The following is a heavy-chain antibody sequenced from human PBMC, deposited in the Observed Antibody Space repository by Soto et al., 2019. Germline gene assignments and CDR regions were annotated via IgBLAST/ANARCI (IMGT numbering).Heavy chain of an antibody. CDR2: IYSNGDI. D-gene: IGHD2-2*03. J-gene: IGHJ4*02. V-gene: IGHV2-5*01. CDR3: AHGRSVGSTYFFQY. Sequence: QITLKESGPTLVKPTQSLTLTCTFSGFSLSTGAVGVGWIRQSPGKPLDWIALIYSNGDIRYSPSLKNRLTITKDTSKNQVILTMTNMDPVDTATYSCAHGRSVGSTYFFQYWGQGTLVTVSS. CDR1: GFSLSTGAVG.